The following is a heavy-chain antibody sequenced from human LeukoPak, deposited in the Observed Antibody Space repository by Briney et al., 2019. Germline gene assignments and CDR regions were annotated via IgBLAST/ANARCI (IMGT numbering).Heavy chain of an antibody. Sequence: SQTLSLTCTVSGGSISSGGYYWSWIRQHPGKGLEWIGYIYYSGSTYYNPPLKSRVTISVDTSKNQFSLKLSSVTAADTAVYYCARQNPYSSSPGWFDPWGQGTLVTVSS. CDR1: GGSISSGGYY. J-gene: IGHJ5*02. V-gene: IGHV4-31*03. CDR2: IYYSGST. D-gene: IGHD6-6*01. CDR3: ARQNPYSSSPGWFDP.